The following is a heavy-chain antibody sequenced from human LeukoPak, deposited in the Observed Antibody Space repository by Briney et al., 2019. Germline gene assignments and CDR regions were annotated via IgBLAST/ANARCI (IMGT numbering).Heavy chain of an antibody. J-gene: IGHJ6*02. Sequence: ASVKVSCKTSGYSFNSHHVHWVRQAPGQGLEWMGINFFHDGTASNTQKFPGRLTMTRDTSTSTVYMELSSLRSEDTAVYYCARDSGNYHYDMDVWGQGTTVIVSS. CDR3: ARDSGNYHYDMDV. V-gene: IGHV1-46*02. CDR2: NFFHDGTA. CDR1: GYSFNSHH. D-gene: IGHD3-10*01.